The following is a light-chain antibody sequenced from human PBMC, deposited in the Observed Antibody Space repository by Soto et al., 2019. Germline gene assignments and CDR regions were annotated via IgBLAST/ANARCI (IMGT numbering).Light chain of an antibody. CDR2: SND. CDR1: TSNIGSNT. CDR3: AAWDDSLNGYV. Sequence: QSVLTQPPSASGTPGQRVTISCSGSTSNIGSNTISWYQQLPGTAPKLLIFSNDQRPLGVPDRVSGSTSGTSASLAISGLQSEEEADDYCAAWDDSLNGYVFGTGTKLTVL. V-gene: IGLV1-44*01. J-gene: IGLJ1*01.